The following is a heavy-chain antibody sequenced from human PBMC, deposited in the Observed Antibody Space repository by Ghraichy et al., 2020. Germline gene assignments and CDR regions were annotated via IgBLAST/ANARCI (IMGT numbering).Heavy chain of an antibody. CDR2: INHSGST. Sequence: SETLSLTCAVYGGSFSGYYWSWIRQPPGKGLEWIGEINHSGSTNYNPSLKSRVTISVDTSKNQFSLKLSSVTAADTAVNYCARLRKRRWLHQEDFDYWGQGTLVTVSS. CDR1: GGSFSGYY. V-gene: IGHV4-34*01. J-gene: IGHJ4*02. D-gene: IGHD5-24*01. CDR3: ARLRKRRWLHQEDFDY.